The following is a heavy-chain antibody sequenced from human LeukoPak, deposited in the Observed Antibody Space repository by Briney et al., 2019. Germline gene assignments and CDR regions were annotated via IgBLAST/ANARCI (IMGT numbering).Heavy chain of an antibody. D-gene: IGHD4-17*01. CDR3: ARDHGDLDY. CDR1: GFTFSSYW. CDR2: IKQDGSEK. V-gene: IGHV3-7*01. J-gene: IGHJ4*02. Sequence: GGSLRLSCVASGFTFSSYWMSWVRQAPGKGLEWVANIKQDGSEKYYVDSVKGRFTISRDNAKNSLYLQMNSLRAEDTAVYYCARDHGDLDYWGQGTLVTVSS.